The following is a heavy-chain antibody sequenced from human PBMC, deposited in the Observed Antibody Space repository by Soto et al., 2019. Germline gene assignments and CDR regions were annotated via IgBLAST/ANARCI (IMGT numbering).Heavy chain of an antibody. D-gene: IGHD3-10*01. Sequence: QVPLVESGGGVVQPGRSLRLSCAASGFTFSSYGMHWVRQAPGKGLEWVAVISYDGSNKYYADSVKGRFTISRDNSKNTRYLQMNSLSAEDTAVYYCAKVPNGSGSYGMDVWGQGTTVTVSS. CDR1: GFTFSSYG. CDR3: AKVPNGSGSYGMDV. J-gene: IGHJ6*02. V-gene: IGHV3-30*18. CDR2: ISYDGSNK.